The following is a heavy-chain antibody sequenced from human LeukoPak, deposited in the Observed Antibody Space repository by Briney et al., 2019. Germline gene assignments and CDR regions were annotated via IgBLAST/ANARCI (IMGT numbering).Heavy chain of an antibody. CDR2: IYYSGST. V-gene: IGHV4-31*03. D-gene: IGHD6-13*01. J-gene: IGHJ3*02. CDR3: ARDIAAAGTLDI. Sequence: SQTLSLTCTVSGGSISSGGYYWSWIRQHPGKGLEWIGYIYYSGSTYYNPSLKSRVTISVDTSKNQFSLKLSSVTAADTAVYYCARDIAAAGTLDIWGQGTMVTVSS. CDR1: GGSISSGGYY.